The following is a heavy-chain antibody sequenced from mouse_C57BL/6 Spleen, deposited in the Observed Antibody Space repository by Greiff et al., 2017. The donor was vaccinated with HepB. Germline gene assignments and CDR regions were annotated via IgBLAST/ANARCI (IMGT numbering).Heavy chain of an antibody. CDR2: ISYDGSN. D-gene: IGHD2-4*01. CDR3: ARAFYYDYDRYFDV. CDR1: GYSITSGYY. Sequence: EVQLMESGPGLVKPSQSLSLTCSVTGYSITSGYYWNWIRQFPGNKLEWMGYISYDGSNNYNPSLKNRISITRDTSKNQFFLKLNSVTTEDTATYYCARAFYYDYDRYFDVWGTVTTVTVSS. V-gene: IGHV3-6*01. J-gene: IGHJ1*03.